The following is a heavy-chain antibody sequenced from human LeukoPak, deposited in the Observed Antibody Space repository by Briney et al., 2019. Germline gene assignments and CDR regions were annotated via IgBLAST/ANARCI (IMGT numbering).Heavy chain of an antibody. CDR2: IYYSGST. J-gene: IGHJ3*02. CDR3: ARRFAPSRNDAFDI. D-gene: IGHD3-10*01. Sequence: SETLSLKCTVPGGSIHSSSYYWGWIRQPPGKGLEWIGTIYYSGSTYYNPSLKSRVTISVDTSKNQFSLKLSSVTASDTAVYYCARRFAPSRNDAFDIWGQGTMVTVSS. V-gene: IGHV4-39*01. CDR1: GGSIHSSSYY.